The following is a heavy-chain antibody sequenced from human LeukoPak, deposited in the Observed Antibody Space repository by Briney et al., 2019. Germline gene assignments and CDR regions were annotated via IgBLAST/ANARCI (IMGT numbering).Heavy chain of an antibody. CDR3: AAGKDVVGSPVGAFD. D-gene: IGHD2-2*01. V-gene: IGHV4-59*12. CDR1: GGSISSYY. Sequence: SETLSLTCTVSGGSISSYYWSWIRQPPGKGLEWIGYIYYSGSTNYNPSLASRLTTSVDTSTNQISLRLTSATVADTAVFYCAAGKDVVGSPVGAFDMGPRDNGHRLF. CDR2: IYYSGST. J-gene: IGHJ3*02.